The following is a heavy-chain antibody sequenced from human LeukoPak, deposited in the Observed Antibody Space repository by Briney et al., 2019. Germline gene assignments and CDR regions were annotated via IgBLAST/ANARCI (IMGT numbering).Heavy chain of an antibody. CDR3: ARDRDIVVVVDGHGPWSDP. Sequence: PGGSLRLSCAASGFTFSSYAMHWVRQAPGKGLEWVAVISYDGSNKYYADSVKGRFTISRDNSKNTLYLQMNSLRAEDTAVYYCARDRDIVVVVDGHGPWSDPWGQGTLVTVSS. V-gene: IGHV3-30*04. J-gene: IGHJ5*02. CDR2: ISYDGSNK. D-gene: IGHD2-15*01. CDR1: GFTFSSYA.